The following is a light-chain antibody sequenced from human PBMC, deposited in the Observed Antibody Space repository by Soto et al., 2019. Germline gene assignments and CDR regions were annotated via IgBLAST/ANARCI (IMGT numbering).Light chain of an antibody. CDR1: SSNIGAGYD. Sequence: QAVVTQPPSVSGAPGQRVTISCTGSSSNIGAGYDVHLYQQLPGTAPKILIYGNIKRPSGVPDRVSGSRSGTSASLAITGLQAEYEADYYCQSHDTSLSVLVVFGGGTKVNVL. V-gene: IGLV1-40*01. CDR2: GNI. CDR3: QSHDTSLSVLVV. J-gene: IGLJ2*01.